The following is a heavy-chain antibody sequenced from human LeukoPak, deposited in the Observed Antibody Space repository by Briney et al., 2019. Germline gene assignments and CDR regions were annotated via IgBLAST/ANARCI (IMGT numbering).Heavy chain of an antibody. Sequence: PGRSLRLSCAASGFTFSGYAMDWVRQAPGKGREWLGVISYDGSNQYYADSVKGRFTISRDNSKDTLYLQMNSLRAEDTAVYFCAKRGVVIRVILVGFHKEAYYFDSWGQGALVTVSS. V-gene: IGHV3-30*07. CDR2: ISYDGSNQ. J-gene: IGHJ4*02. CDR1: GFTFSGYA. CDR3: AKRGVVIRVILVGFHKEAYYFDS. D-gene: IGHD3-22*01.